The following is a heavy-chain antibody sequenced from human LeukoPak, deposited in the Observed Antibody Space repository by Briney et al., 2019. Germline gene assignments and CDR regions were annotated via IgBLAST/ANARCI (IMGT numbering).Heavy chain of an antibody. CDR1: GFTVSSNY. V-gene: IGHV3-66*01. J-gene: IGHJ4*02. D-gene: IGHD6-13*01. CDR3: ARDPRIAAAGGGGY. Sequence: GGSLRLSCAASGFTVSSNYMSWVRQAPGKGLEWVSVIYSGGSTYYADSVKGRFTISRDNSKNTLYLQMNSLRAEDTAVYYCARDPRIAAAGGGGYWGQGTLVTVSS. CDR2: IYSGGST.